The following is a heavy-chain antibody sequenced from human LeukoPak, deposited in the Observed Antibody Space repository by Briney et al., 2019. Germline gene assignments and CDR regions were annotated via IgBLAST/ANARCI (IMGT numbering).Heavy chain of an antibody. CDR1: GYSLSELS. CDR2: FDPEDGR. V-gene: IGHV1-24*01. Sequence: ASVKVSCKVSGYSLSELSIHWVRQAPGKGLEWMGHFDPEDGRIYAQRLQGRVTMAGDTSTDTAYMELNSQRSEDTAVYYCATSEDLPHAFDIWGQGTMVTVSS. CDR3: ATSEDLPHAFDI. J-gene: IGHJ3*02.